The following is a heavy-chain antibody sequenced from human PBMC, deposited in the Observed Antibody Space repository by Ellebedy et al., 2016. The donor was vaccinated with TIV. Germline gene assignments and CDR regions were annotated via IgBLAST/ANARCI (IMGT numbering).Heavy chain of an antibody. CDR1: GFTFSIYG. V-gene: IGHV3-30*18. CDR3: TKKTPGSASSLPDY. J-gene: IGHJ4*02. CDR2: ISYDGTGK. Sequence: GESLKISXAASGFTFSIYGMHWVRQAPGKGLEWVAVISYDGTGKYYADSVKGRFTISRDNSKNTLYLQMSSLRPEDTAVYYCTKKTPGSASSLPDYWGQGTLVTVSS. D-gene: IGHD6-19*01.